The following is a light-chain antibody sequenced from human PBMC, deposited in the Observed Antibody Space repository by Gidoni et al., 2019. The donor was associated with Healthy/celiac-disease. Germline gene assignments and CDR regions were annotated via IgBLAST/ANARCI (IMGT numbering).Light chain of an antibody. Sequence: DIHMTQSPSSLSASVGDRVTITCRASQSISSYLNWYQQKPGKAPKLLIYAASSLQSGVTSRFSGSGSGRDFNITISSMQPEDVATYYCQQSYSTLLLTFGGGTKVEIK. J-gene: IGKJ4*01. CDR3: QQSYSTLLLT. CDR1: QSISSY. V-gene: IGKV1-39*01. CDR2: AAS.